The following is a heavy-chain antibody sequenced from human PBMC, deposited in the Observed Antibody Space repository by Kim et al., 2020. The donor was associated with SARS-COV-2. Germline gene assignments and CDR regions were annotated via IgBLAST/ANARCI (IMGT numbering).Heavy chain of an antibody. CDR1: GGSISSGGYY. CDR3: ARVPVAVGGSFGD. V-gene: IGHV4-31*03. CDR2: IYYSGST. D-gene: IGHD1-26*01. J-gene: IGHJ4*02. Sequence: SETLSLTCTVSGGSISSGGYYWSWIRQHPGKGLEWIGYIYYSGSTYYNPSLKSRVTISVDTSKNPFPLKLSSVTAAATAVYYCARVPVAVGGSFGDWGQGTLVTVSS.